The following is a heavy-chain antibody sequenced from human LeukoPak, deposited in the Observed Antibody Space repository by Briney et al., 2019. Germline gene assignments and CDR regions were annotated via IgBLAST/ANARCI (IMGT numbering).Heavy chain of an antibody. Sequence: ASVKVSCKASGYTFSNYAMNWVRQAPGQGLEWMGWINTNTGNPTYAQGFTGRFVFSLDTSVSTAYLQINSLKAEDTAVYYCAREAKGSSDILTGDYYFDFWGQGAVVTVSS. V-gene: IGHV7-4-1*02. J-gene: IGHJ4*02. CDR2: INTNTGNP. CDR1: GYTFSNYA. D-gene: IGHD3-9*01. CDR3: AREAKGSSDILTGDYYFDF.